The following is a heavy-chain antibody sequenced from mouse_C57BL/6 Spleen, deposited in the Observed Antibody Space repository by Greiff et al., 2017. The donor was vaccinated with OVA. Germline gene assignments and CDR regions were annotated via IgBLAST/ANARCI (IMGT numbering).Heavy chain of an antibody. Sequence: QVQLQQPGAELVMPGASVKLSCKASGYTFTSYWMHWVKQRPGQGLEWIGEIDPSDSYTNYHQKFKGKSTLTVDKSSSTAYMQLSSLTSEDSAVYYCARRGSSLDYWGQGTTLTVSS. CDR2: IDPSDSYT. D-gene: IGHD1-1*01. CDR3: ARRGSSLDY. CDR1: GYTFTSYW. J-gene: IGHJ2*01. V-gene: IGHV1-69*01.